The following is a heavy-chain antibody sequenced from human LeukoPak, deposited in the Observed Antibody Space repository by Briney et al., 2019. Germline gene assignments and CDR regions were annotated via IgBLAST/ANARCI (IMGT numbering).Heavy chain of an antibody. CDR3: ARNRRITMIVVVRGISAFDI. CDR1: GDSVSSNSAA. Sequence: QTLSLTCAISGDSVSSNSAAWNWIRQSPSRGLEWLGRTYYRSKWYNDYAVSVKSRITINPDTSKNQFSLQLNSVTPEDTAVYYCARNRRITMIVVVRGISAFDIWGQGTMVTVSS. D-gene: IGHD3-22*01. J-gene: IGHJ3*02. CDR2: TYYRSKWYN. V-gene: IGHV6-1*01.